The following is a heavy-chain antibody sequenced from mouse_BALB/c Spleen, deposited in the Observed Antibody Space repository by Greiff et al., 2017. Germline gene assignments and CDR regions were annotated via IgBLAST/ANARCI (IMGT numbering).Heavy chain of an antibody. J-gene: IGHJ2*01. V-gene: IGHV1S45*01. Sequence: EVQLQQSGPELVKPGASVKMSCKASGYTFTDYVISWVKQRTGQGLEWIGEIYPGDGDTRYTQKFKGKATLTADKSSSTAYMQLSSLASEDSAVYYCARFYYGSSIFDYWGQGTTLTVSS. CDR2: IYPGDGDT. D-gene: IGHD1-1*01. CDR1: GYTFTDYV. CDR3: ARFYYGSSIFDY.